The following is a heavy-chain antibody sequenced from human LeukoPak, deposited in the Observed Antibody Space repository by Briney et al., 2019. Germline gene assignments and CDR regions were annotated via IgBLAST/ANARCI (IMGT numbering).Heavy chain of an antibody. CDR1: GGSFSGYY. Sequence: SETLSLTCAVYGGSFSGYYWSWIRQPPGKGLEWIGEINHSGSTNYNPSLKSRVTISVDTSKNQFSLKLSSVTAADTAVYYCASIVVVTAILDYWGQGTLVTVSS. CDR3: ASIVVVTAILDY. CDR2: INHSGST. V-gene: IGHV4-34*01. J-gene: IGHJ4*02. D-gene: IGHD2-21*02.